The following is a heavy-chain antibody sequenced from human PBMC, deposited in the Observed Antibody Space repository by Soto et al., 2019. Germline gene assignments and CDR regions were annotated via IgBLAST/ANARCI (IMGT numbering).Heavy chain of an antibody. CDR3: ARPYDSSGYYAYFAY. D-gene: IGHD3-22*01. CDR2: INHSGST. Sequence: SETLSLTCAVYGGSFSGYYWSWIRQPPGKGLEWIGEINHSGSTNYNPSLKSRVTISVDTSKNQFSLKLSSVTAADTAVYYCARPYDSSGYYAYFAYWGQGTLVTVSS. V-gene: IGHV4-34*01. CDR1: GGSFSGYY. J-gene: IGHJ4*02.